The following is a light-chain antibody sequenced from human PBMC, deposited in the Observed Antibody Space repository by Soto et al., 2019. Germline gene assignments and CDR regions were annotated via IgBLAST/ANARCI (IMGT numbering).Light chain of an antibody. J-gene: IGKJ1*01. CDR3: QHYTSYSEA. Sequence: DSQMTKYHSTLSGSVGGRVSITCRASQTISSWLAWYQQKPGKAPKLLIYKASTLKSGVPSRFSGSGSGTEFTLTISSLQPDDFATYYCQHYTSYSEAFGQGTKVDI. CDR2: KAS. CDR1: QTISSW. V-gene: IGKV1-5*03.